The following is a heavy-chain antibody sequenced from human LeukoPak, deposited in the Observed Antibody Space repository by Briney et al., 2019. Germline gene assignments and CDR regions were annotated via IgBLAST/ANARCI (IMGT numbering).Heavy chain of an antibody. CDR3: ARLFAPFCGNDCGQFDY. CDR2: IYSSGST. CDR1: GFTVSRNY. V-gene: IGHV3-53*01. Sequence: PGGSLRLSYAVSGFTVSRNYMAWVRQAPGRGLEWVSVIYSSGSTLYADSVKGRFTISRDNSKNTLYLQMNSLRAEDTAVYYCARLFAPFCGNDCGQFDYWGQGTLVTVSS. D-gene: IGHD2-21*02. J-gene: IGHJ4*02.